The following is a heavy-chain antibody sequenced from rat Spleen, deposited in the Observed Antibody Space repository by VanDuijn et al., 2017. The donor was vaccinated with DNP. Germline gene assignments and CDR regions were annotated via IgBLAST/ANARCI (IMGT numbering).Heavy chain of an antibody. CDR2: ISNTGDNT. CDR1: GFTLSNYD. D-gene: IGHD1-11*01. CDR3: TRHPRYGGFRDYFDY. V-gene: IGHV5S23*01. Sequence: EVKLVESGGGLVQPGRSLKLSCAASGFTLSNYDMAWVRQASPKGLEWVASISNTGDNTYYSDSVKGRFTISRDSAKSTLYLQMDSLRSEDTATYFCTRHPRYGGFRDYFDYWGQGVMVTVSS. J-gene: IGHJ2*01.